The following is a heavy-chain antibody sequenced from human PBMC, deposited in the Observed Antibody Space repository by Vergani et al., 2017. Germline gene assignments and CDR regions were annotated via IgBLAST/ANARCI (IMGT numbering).Heavy chain of an antibody. V-gene: IGHV4-31*03. CDR3: AKDSAFWSGYSFYFDY. J-gene: IGHJ4*02. D-gene: IGHD3-3*01. CDR1: GGSISSGGYY. Sequence: QLQLQESGPGLVKPSQTLSLTCTVSGGSISSGGYYWSWIRQHPGKGLEWIGYIYYSGSTYYNPSLKSRVTISVDTSKNQFSLKLSSVTAADTAVYYCAKDSAFWSGYSFYFDYWGQGTLVTVSS. CDR2: IYYSGST.